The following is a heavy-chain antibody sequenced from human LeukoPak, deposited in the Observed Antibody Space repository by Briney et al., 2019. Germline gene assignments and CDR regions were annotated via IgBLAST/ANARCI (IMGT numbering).Heavy chain of an antibody. V-gene: IGHV3-7*01. CDR3: ARGFGVVIHENDGDY. D-gene: IGHD3-3*01. CDR1: GFTFSSYW. Sequence: GGSLRLSCAASGFTFSSYWMSWVRQAPGKGLEWVANIKQDGSEKYYVDSVKGRFTISRDNAKNSLYLQMNSLRAEDTAVYYCARGFGVVIHENDGDYWGQGTLVTVSS. CDR2: IKQDGSEK. J-gene: IGHJ4*02.